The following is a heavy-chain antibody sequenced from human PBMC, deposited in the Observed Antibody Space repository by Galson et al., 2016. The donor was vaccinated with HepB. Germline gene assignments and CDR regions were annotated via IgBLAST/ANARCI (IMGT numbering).Heavy chain of an antibody. Sequence: SLRPSCAASGFTFSTYNMNWVRQAPGKGLEWVSSISNSNSYIYYTDSVKGRFTISRDNAKNSPYLQMNSLRAEDTAVYYCARDFGYCSSTSCYKGGLFYYYGMDVWGQGTTVTVSS. J-gene: IGHJ6*02. D-gene: IGHD2-2*02. CDR1: GFTFSTYN. V-gene: IGHV3-21*01. CDR3: ARDFGYCSSTSCYKGGLFYYYGMDV. CDR2: ISNSNSYI.